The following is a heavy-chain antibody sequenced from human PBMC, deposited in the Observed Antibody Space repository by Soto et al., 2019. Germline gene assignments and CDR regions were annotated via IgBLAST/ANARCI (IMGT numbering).Heavy chain of an antibody. Sequence: PGGSLRLSCAASGFTFSSYGMHWVRQAPGKGLEWVAVIWYDGSNKYYADSVKGRFTISRDNSKNTLYLQMNSLRAEDTAVYYCARAGSGSGWYEFDYWGQGTLVTVSS. J-gene: IGHJ4*02. CDR2: IWYDGSNK. CDR1: GFTFSSYG. D-gene: IGHD6-19*01. CDR3: ARAGSGSGWYEFDY. V-gene: IGHV3-33*01.